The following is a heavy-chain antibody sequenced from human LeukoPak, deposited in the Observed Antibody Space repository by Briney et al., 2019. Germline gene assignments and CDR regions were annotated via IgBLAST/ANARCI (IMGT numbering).Heavy chain of an antibody. D-gene: IGHD6-13*01. CDR1: GGSIGSSSYY. J-gene: IGHJ4*02. V-gene: IGHV4-39*07. Sequence: SSETLSLTCTVSGGSIGSSSYYWVWIRQPPGKGLEWIGSIYYSGSTYYNPSLKSRVTISVDTSKNHFSLRLSSVTAADTAVYYCARDRQQLVRGDYFDYWGQGILVTVSS. CDR3: ARDRQQLVRGDYFDY. CDR2: IYYSGST.